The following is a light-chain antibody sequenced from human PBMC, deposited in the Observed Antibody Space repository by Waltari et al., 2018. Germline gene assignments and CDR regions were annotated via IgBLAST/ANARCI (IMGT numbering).Light chain of an antibody. V-gene: IGKV3-20*01. CDR2: DAS. CDR3: QQYDRSPKT. Sequence: IVLTQSPGPLSLSPGERATLSCSASQSVGGNYLAWYQQKPGQAPRLLIYDASSRATGIPDRFSGGGSGTDFTLTISRLEPEDFAVYYCQQYDRSPKTFGQGTQVEIK. J-gene: IGKJ1*01. CDR1: QSVGGNY.